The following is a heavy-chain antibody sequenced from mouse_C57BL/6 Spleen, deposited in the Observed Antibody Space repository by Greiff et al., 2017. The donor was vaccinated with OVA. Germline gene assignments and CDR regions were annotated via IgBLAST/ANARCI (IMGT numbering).Heavy chain of an antibody. D-gene: IGHD4-1*02. V-gene: IGHV1-15*01. J-gene: IGHJ2*01. CDR3: TRQLGFDY. CDR1: GYTFTDYE. Sequence: VQLQQSGAELVRPGASVTLSCKASGYTFTDYEMHWVKQTPVHGLEWIGAIDPETGGTAYNQKFKGKAILTADKSSSTAYMERRSLTAEDAAVYYCTRQLGFDYWGQGTTLTVSS. CDR2: IDPETGGT.